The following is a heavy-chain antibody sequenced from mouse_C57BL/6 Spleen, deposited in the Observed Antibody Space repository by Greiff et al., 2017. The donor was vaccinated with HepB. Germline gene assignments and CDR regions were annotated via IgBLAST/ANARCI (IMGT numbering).Heavy chain of an antibody. CDR2: IWSGGST. D-gene: IGHD2-4*01. CDR1: GFSLTSYG. V-gene: IGHV2-2*01. J-gene: IGHJ1*03. Sequence: VKLVESGPGLVQPSQSLSITCTVSGFSLTSYGVHWVRQSPGKGLEWLGVIWSGGSTDYNAAFISRLSISKDNSKSQVFFKMNSLQADDTAIYYCARNPPYDYDEGRYFDVWGTGTTVTVSS. CDR3: ARNPPYDYDEGRYFDV.